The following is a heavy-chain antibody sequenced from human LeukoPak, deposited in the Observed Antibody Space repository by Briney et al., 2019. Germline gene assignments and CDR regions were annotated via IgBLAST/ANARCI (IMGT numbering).Heavy chain of an antibody. D-gene: IGHD5-18*01. Sequence: GGSLRLSCAASGFTFSSYWMHWVRQAPGKGLVWVSRINSDGSSTSYADSVKGRFTISRDNAKNTLYLQMNSLRAEDTAVYYCARVGYSLVVDDAFDIWGQGTMVTVSS. J-gene: IGHJ3*02. CDR1: GFTFSSYW. CDR3: ARVGYSLVVDDAFDI. V-gene: IGHV3-74*01. CDR2: INSDGSST.